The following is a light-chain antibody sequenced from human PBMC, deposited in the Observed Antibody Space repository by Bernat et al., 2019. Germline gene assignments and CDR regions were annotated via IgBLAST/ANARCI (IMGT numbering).Light chain of an antibody. Sequence: QSALTQPRSVSGSPGQSVTISCTGTSSDVGGYNYVSWYQQHPGKAPKLMIYDVSKRASGSPDRFSGSKSGNTASLTISGLQAEDEADYYCCSYAVSRYVFGTGTKVTVL. CDR3: CSYAVSRYV. CDR2: DVS. CDR1: SSDVGGYNY. V-gene: IGLV2-11*01. J-gene: IGLJ1*01.